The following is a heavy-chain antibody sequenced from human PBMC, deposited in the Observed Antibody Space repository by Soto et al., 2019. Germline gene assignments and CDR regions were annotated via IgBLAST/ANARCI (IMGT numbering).Heavy chain of an antibody. J-gene: IGHJ4*02. CDR2: IIPIFGTA. Sequence: AAVKVSCKASGGTFSSYAISWVRQAPGQGLEWMGGIIPIFGTANYAQKFQGRATITADKSTSTAYMELSSLRSEDTAVYYCASAIAAAGNRWGQGTLVTVSS. D-gene: IGHD6-13*01. V-gene: IGHV1-69*06. CDR3: ASAIAAAGNR. CDR1: GGTFSSYA.